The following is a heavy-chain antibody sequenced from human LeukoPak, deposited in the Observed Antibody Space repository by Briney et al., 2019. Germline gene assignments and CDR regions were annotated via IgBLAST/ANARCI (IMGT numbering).Heavy chain of an antibody. CDR2: ISWDGGSA. D-gene: IGHD6-6*01. CDR3: AKGRAARPGYYYYYMDV. Sequence: GGSLRLSCAASGFTFDDYTMHWVRQAPGKGLEWVSLISWDGGSAYYADSVKGRFTISRDNSKNSLYLQMNSLRTEDTALYYCAKGRAARPGYYYYYMDVWGKGTTVTVSS. J-gene: IGHJ6*03. CDR1: GFTFDDYT. V-gene: IGHV3-43*01.